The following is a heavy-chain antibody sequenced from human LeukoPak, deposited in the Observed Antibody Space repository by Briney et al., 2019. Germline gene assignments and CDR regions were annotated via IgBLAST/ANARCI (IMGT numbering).Heavy chain of an antibody. J-gene: IGHJ4*02. CDR1: GGSISSYY. D-gene: IGHD3/OR15-3a*01. Sequence: SETLSLTCTVSGGSISSYYWSWIRQPPGKGLEWIGYIYYSGSTYYNPSLKSRVTISVDTSKNQFSLKLSSVTAADTAVYYCARDRHGPFDYWGQGTLVTVSS. CDR3: ARDRHGPFDY. V-gene: IGHV4-59*12. CDR2: IYYSGST.